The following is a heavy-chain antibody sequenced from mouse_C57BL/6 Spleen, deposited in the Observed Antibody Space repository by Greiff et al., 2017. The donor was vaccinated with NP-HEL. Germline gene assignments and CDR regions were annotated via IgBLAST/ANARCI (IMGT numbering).Heavy chain of an antibody. V-gene: IGHV5-17*01. CDR2: ISSGSSTL. J-gene: IGHJ2*01. CDR3: ARKEGPLDY. Sequence: EVKLVESGGGLVKPGGSLKLSCAASGFTFSDYGMHWVRQAPEKGLEWVAYISSGSSTLYYADTVKGRFTISRDNAKNTLFLQMTSLRSEDTAMYYCARKEGPLDYWGQGTTLTVSS. D-gene: IGHD3-3*01. CDR1: GFTFSDYG.